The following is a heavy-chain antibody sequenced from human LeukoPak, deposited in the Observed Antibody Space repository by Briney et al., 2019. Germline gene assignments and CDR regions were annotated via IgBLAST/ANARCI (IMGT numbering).Heavy chain of an antibody. CDR2: ISHDGII. J-gene: IGHJ4*02. Sequence: GGSLRLSCETAGFTFSSYVMHWARRTPGKGLVWVSRISHDGIISYADSVKGRFTISRDNAKNTLTLQMNSLRVEGTAVYFCARDWVYKIDYWGRGTLVTVSS. CDR3: ARDWVYKIDY. D-gene: IGHD5-24*01. V-gene: IGHV3-74*01. CDR1: GFTFSSYV.